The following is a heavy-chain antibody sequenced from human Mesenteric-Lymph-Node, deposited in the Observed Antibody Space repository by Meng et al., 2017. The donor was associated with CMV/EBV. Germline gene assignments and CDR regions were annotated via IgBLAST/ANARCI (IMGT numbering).Heavy chain of an antibody. CDR2: ISAYNGNT. CDR3: ARLSSTTMIEGGMDV. Sequence: ASVKVSYKASGYTFTSYGISWVRQAPGQGLEWMGWISAYNGNTNYAQKLQGRVTMTTDTSTSTAYMELRSLRSDDTAVYYCARLSSTTMIEGGMDVWGQGTTVTVSS. J-gene: IGHJ6*02. CDR1: GYTFTSYG. D-gene: IGHD3-22*01. V-gene: IGHV1-18*01.